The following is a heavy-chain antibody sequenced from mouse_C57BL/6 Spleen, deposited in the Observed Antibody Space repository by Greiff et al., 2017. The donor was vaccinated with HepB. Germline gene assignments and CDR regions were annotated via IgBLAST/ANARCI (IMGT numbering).Heavy chain of an antibody. CDR1: GYTFTSYW. J-gene: IGHJ2*01. CDR2: IHPNSGST. Sequence: VQLQQSGAELVKPGASVKLSCKASGYTFTSYWMHWVKQRPGQGLEWIGMIHPNSGSTNYNEKFKSKATLTVDKSSSTAYMQLSSLTSEDSAVYYCAREDYGSSYFLDYWGQSTTLTVSS. CDR3: AREDYGSSYFLDY. V-gene: IGHV1-64*01. D-gene: IGHD1-1*01.